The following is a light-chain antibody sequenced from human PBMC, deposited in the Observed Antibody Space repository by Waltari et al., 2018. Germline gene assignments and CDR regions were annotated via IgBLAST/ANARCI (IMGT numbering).Light chain of an antibody. CDR1: QSVGRS. CDR2: GAS. CDR3: QHYVRLPVT. Sequence: EIVLTQSPGTLSVSPGERATLSCWASQSVGRSLAGYQHTRGPPPRLLIYGASTRATGVPDRFSGSGSGTDFSLTISRLEPEDFAVYYCQHYVRLPVTFGQGTKVEI. V-gene: IGKV3-20*01. J-gene: IGKJ1*01.